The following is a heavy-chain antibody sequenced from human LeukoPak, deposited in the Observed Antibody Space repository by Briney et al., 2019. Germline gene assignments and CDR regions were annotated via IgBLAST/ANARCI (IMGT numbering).Heavy chain of an antibody. D-gene: IGHD6-19*01. CDR2: IKQDGSQK. CDR1: GFTLSSYW. CDR3: VYSSGWYFDY. J-gene: IGHJ4*02. Sequence: PGGSLRLSCAASGFTLSSYWMSWVRQAPGKGLEWVANIKQDGSQKYYVESVKGRFTISRDNAKDSMYLQLNSLRAEDTAVYYCVYSSGWYFDYWGQGTLVTVSS. V-gene: IGHV3-7*02.